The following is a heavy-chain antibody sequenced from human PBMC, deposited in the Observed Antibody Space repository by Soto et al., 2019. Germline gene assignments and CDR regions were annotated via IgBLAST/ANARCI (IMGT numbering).Heavy chain of an antibody. V-gene: IGHV3-30*18. CDR1: GFTFSSYG. D-gene: IGHD3-16*01. CDR3: AKDIGGEPDLNYYGMDV. CDR2: ISYDGSNK. Sequence: QVQLVESGGGVVQPGRSLRLSCAASGFTFSSYGMHWVRQAPGKGLEWVAVISYDGSNKYYADSVKGRFTISRDNSKNKLYLQMNSLRAEDTAGYYCAKDIGGEPDLNYYGMDVWGQGTTVTVSS. J-gene: IGHJ6*02.